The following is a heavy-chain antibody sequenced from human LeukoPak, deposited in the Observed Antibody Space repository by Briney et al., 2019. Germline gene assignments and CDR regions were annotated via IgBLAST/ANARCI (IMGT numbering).Heavy chain of an antibody. V-gene: IGHV3-64D*06. J-gene: IGHJ4*02. CDR1: GFTFSSYA. CDR3: AILGGSGTAIDY. Sequence: GGSLRLSCSASGFTFSSYAMHWVRQAPGKGLEYVSAISSNGGSTYYADSVKGKFTISRDNSKNTLYLQMSSLRAEDTAVYYCAILGGSGTAIDYWGQGTLVTVSS. CDR2: ISSNGGST. D-gene: IGHD3-10*01.